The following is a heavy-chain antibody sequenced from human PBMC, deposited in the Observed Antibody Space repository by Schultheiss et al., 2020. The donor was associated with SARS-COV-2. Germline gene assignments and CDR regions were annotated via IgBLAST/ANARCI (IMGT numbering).Heavy chain of an antibody. CDR1: GGSISSYY. CDR3: ARVGGGNQLIPNWFDP. CDR2: VSYSGNT. V-gene: IGHV4-39*01. J-gene: IGHJ5*02. Sequence: SETLSLTCTVSGGSISSYYWGWIRQPPGKGLEWIGGVSYSGNTYYNPSLRSRVTISVDTSKNQFSLKLSSVTAADTAVYYCARVGGGNQLIPNWFDPWGQGSLVTVSS. D-gene: IGHD1-14*01.